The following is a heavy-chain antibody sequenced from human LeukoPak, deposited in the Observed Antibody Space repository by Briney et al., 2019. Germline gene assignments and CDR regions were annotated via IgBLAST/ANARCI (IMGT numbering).Heavy chain of an antibody. D-gene: IGHD3-10*01. CDR3: AKDRFGELLPPTWLDP. CDR2: IGWKSEKI. V-gene: IGHV3-9*01. CDR1: GFDFGEYA. J-gene: IGHJ5*02. Sequence: PGGSLRLSCAASGFDFGEYAMHWVRHAPGAGLEWVSGIGWKSEKIVYADSVKGRFTISRDNAKNSLYLEMNSLKPEDSALYYCAKDRFGELLPPTWLDPWGQGTLVIVSS.